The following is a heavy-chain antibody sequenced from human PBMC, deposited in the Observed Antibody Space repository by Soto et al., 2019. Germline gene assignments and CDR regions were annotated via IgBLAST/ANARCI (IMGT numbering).Heavy chain of an antibody. CDR1: GFTFSSYS. D-gene: IGHD6-13*01. CDR2: ISSSSSHI. J-gene: IGHJ4*02. Sequence: GGSLRLSCAASGFTFSSYSMNWVRQAPGKGLEWVSSISSSSSHIYYADSVKGRFTISRDNAKNSLYLQMNSLRAEDTAVYYCARDLSSSWFHWGQGTLVTVSS. V-gene: IGHV3-21*01. CDR3: ARDLSSSWFH.